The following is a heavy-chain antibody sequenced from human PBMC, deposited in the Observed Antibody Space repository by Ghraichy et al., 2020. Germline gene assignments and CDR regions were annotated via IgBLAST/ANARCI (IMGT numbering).Heavy chain of an antibody. CDR2: INHSGST. V-gene: IGHV4-34*01. CDR1: GGSFSGYY. J-gene: IGHJ4*02. Sequence: SETLSLTCAVYGGSFSGYYWSWIRQPPGKGLEWIGEINHSGSTNYNPSLKSRVTISVDTSKNQFSLKLSSVTAADTAVYYCARVQLWDCSSTSCYTATHDWAAFDYWGQGTLVTVSS. CDR3: ARVQLWDCSSTSCYTATHDWAAFDY. D-gene: IGHD2-2*02.